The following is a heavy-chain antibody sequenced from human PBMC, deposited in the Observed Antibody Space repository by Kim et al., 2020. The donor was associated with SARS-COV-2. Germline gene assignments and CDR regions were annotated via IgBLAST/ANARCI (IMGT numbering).Heavy chain of an antibody. Sequence: SVKVSCKASGGTFSSYAISWVRQAPGQGLEWMGGIIPIFGTANYAQKFQGRVTITADESTSTAYMELSSLRSEDTAVYYCAREGMQAAGTGWYYYYGMDVWGQGTTVTVSS. CDR2: IIPIFGTA. CDR1: GGTFSSYA. D-gene: IGHD6-13*01. CDR3: AREGMQAAGTGWYYYYGMDV. J-gene: IGHJ6*02. V-gene: IGHV1-69*13.